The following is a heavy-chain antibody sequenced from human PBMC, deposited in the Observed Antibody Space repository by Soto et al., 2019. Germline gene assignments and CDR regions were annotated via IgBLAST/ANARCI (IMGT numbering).Heavy chain of an antibody. V-gene: IGHV3-23*01. CDR1: APNVRTSS. CDR2: ISDSGGST. CDR3: AKYKPAARTQWLVRI. Sequence: GGSLRLSWGAPAPNVRTSSVKRGRQEEGMGLQWVSAISDSGGSTYYADSVRGRFTISRDNSKNTLYLQLNSLGAEDTAVYSCAKYKPAARTQWLVRIWGRGMVVTVSS. J-gene: IGHJ1*01. D-gene: IGHD6-19*01.